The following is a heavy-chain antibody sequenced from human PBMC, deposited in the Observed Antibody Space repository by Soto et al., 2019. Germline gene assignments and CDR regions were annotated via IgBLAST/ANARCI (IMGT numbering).Heavy chain of an antibody. D-gene: IGHD1-26*01. Sequence: GGSRRLSWAASGFMLSIYWMHWGRQVPGKGPVWVSRINGEGVTTTYADSVKGRFSISRDNDKNTLYLELDSLRVEDTAMYYCTRGPRPSSSGTGDYWGPGTQVTVSS. V-gene: IGHV3-74*03. J-gene: IGHJ4*02. CDR1: GFMLSIYW. CDR2: INGEGVTT. CDR3: TRGPRPSSSGTGDY.